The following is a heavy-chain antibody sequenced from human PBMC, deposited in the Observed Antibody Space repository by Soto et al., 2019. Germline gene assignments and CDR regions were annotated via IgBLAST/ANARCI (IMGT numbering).Heavy chain of an antibody. V-gene: IGHV5-51*01. CDR1: GDKFTKSW. J-gene: IGHJ4*02. CDR3: VGSDSSSWFFDH. CDR2: IYPGDSDS. Sequence: GASQKISGEGSGDKFTKSWITWVCQIHGKGLEWMGTIYPGDSDSRYSPSFQGQVTLSVAKSLNTAYLQWSSLKASDTAMYYCVGSDSSSWFFDHWGQGTPVTVSS. D-gene: IGHD6-13*01.